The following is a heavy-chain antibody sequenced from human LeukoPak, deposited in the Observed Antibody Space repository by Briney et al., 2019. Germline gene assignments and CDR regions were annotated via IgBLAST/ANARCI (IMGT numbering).Heavy chain of an antibody. CDR3: ARGTTVTYVFDY. J-gene: IGHJ4*02. CDR2: INHSGST. V-gene: IGHV4-34*01. CDR1: GGSISRYY. Sequence: SETLSLTCTVSGGSISRYYWSWIRQPPGKGLEWIGEINHSGSTNYNPSLKSRVTISVDTSKNQFSLKLSSVTAADTAVYYCARGTTVTYVFDYWGQGTLVTVSS. D-gene: IGHD4-17*01.